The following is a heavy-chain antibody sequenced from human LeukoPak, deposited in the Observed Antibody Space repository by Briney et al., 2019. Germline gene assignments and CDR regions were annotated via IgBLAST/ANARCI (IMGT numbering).Heavy chain of an antibody. J-gene: IGHJ5*01. Sequence: GGSLRLSCAGSGFTFSSHGMNWVRQAPGKGLEWVSSISSSSVYTFYADSVKRRFTISRDNAKNSLSLQMNSLRAEDTAVYFCARVPLSGTTRFDSWGQGTLVTVSS. D-gene: IGHD1-7*01. CDR2: ISSSSVYT. CDR3: ARVPLSGTTRFDS. V-gene: IGHV3-21*01. CDR1: GFTFSSHG.